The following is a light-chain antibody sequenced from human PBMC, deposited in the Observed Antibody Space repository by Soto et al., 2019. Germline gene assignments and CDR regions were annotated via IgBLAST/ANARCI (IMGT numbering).Light chain of an antibody. Sequence: DIQLTQSPSFLSASVGDRVTITCRATQGISSYLAWYQQKPGKAPNLLIYAASTLQRGVPSRFSGSGSGTEFTLTISSRQSADFAVYYCQQYKDWPLTFGGGTKVDIK. CDR2: AAS. CDR3: QQYKDWPLT. J-gene: IGKJ4*01. CDR1: QGISSY. V-gene: IGKV1-9*01.